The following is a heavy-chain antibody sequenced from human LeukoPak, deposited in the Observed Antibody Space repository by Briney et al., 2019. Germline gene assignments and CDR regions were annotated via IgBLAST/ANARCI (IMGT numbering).Heavy chain of an antibody. V-gene: IGHV3-53*01. CDR1: GFTVSSNY. J-gene: IGHJ4*02. CDR2: IYSGGST. CDR3: ASYSSLDY. D-gene: IGHD6-13*01. Sequence: PGRSLRLSCAASGFTVSSNYMSWVRQAPGKGLEWVSLIYSGGSTYYADSVKGRFTISRDNSKNTLYLQMNSLRAEDTAVYYCASYSSLDYWGQGTLVTVSS.